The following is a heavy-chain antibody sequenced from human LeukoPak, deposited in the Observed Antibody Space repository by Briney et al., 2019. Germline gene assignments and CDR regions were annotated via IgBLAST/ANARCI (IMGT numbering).Heavy chain of an antibody. CDR3: ARGHPPSYYDFWSGYYLPDFDY. CDR2: IIPIFGTA. J-gene: IGHJ4*02. V-gene: IGHV1-69*01. D-gene: IGHD3-3*01. Sequence: GASVKVSCKASGGTFSSYAISWVRQAPGQGLEWVGGIIPIFGTANYAQKVQGRVTITADESTSTAYMELSSLRSEDTAVYYCARGHPPSYYDFWSGYYLPDFDYWGQGTLVTVSS. CDR1: GGTFSSYA.